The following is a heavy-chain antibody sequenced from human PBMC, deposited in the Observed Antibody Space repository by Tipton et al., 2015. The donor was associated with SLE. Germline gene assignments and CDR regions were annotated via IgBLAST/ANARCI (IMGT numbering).Heavy chain of an antibody. D-gene: IGHD3-3*01. J-gene: IGHJ6*02. CDR1: GFTFSDYY. CDR2: ISSSGSTI. CDR3: ARHYDFWSALWV. Sequence: SLRLSCAASGFTFSDYYMSWIRQAPGKGLEWVSYISSSGSTIYYADSVKGRFTISRDNAKNSLYLQMNSLRAEDTAVYYCARHYDFWSALWVWGQGTTVTVSS. V-gene: IGHV3-11*04.